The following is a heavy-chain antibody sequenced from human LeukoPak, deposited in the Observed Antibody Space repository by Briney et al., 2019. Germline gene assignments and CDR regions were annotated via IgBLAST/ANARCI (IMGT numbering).Heavy chain of an antibody. V-gene: IGHV3-43*02. Sequence: GGSLRLSCAASGFRFDDYAMQWVRQAPGKGLEWVSLISADGFITHYADSLKGRLTISRDNSKNSLYLQMNSLTIEDTAFYYCAKDRWSSGSDSTGMEVWGQGTTVTVSS. J-gene: IGHJ6*02. CDR3: AKDRWSSGSDSTGMEV. CDR2: ISADGFIT. D-gene: IGHD2-21*02. CDR1: GFRFDDYA.